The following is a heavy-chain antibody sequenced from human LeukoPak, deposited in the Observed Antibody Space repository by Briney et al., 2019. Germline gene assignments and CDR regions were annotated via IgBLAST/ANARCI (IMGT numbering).Heavy chain of an antibody. D-gene: IGHD3-10*01. CDR1: GGSISSYF. V-gene: IGHV4-59*01. CDR3: ARMVGSGSYLDYFDY. J-gene: IGHJ4*02. Sequence: SETLSLTCTVSGGSISSYFWSWIRQPPGKGLEWIGYIYYTGSTNYNPSLKSRVTISVDTSKNQFSLKLSPVTAADTAVYYCARMVGSGSYLDYFDYWGQGTLVTVSS. CDR2: IYYTGST.